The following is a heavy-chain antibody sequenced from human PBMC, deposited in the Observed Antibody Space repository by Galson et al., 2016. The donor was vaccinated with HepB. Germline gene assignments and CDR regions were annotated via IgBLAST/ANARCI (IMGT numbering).Heavy chain of an antibody. D-gene: IGHD6-19*01. CDR1: GFTFSSYW. CDR2: INNDGSNT. J-gene: IGHJ5*02. CDR3: TRDGALPGGWVWIDP. V-gene: IGHV3-74*03. Sequence: SLRLSCAASGFTFSSYWMNWVRQAPGKGLVWVSRINNDGSNTTYADSVKGRFTISRDNAKNSVYLQMNSLRVEDTAVYYCTRDGALPGGWVWIDPWGQGTLVIVSS.